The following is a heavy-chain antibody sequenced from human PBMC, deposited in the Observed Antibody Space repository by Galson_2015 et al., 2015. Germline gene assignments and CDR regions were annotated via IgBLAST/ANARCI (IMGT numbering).Heavy chain of an antibody. CDR3: ARPGVYYGSGSFHFDY. D-gene: IGHD3-10*01. J-gene: IGHJ4*02. Sequence: QSGAEVKKPGESLTISCTGSGYSFTSYWIGWVRQMPGKGLEWMGIIYPGDSDTRYSPSFQGQVTISADKTISTAYLQWSSLKASDTAMYYCARPGVYYGSGSFHFDYWGQGTLVTVSS. V-gene: IGHV5-51*01. CDR1: GYSFTSYW. CDR2: IYPGDSDT.